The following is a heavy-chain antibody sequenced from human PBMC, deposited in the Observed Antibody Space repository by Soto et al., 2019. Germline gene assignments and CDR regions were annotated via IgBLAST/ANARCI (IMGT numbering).Heavy chain of an antibody. J-gene: IGHJ4*02. Sequence: EVQLVESGGGLIQPGGSLRLSCAASGFTVSSNYMSWVRQAPGKRLERVSVIYSGGSTYYADSVKGRFTISRDNSKNTRYLQMNSLRADDTAVYYCATMTTVTLGDYYFDYWGQGTLVTVSS. CDR3: ATMTTVTLGDYYFDY. CDR1: GFTVSSNY. D-gene: IGHD4-17*01. V-gene: IGHV3-53*01. CDR2: IYSGGST.